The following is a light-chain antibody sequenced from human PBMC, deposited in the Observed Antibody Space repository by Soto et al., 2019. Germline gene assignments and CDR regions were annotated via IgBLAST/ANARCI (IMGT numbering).Light chain of an antibody. CDR2: DAS. CDR1: QSVSSY. J-gene: IGKJ4*01. Sequence: EIVLTQSPATLSLSPGERATLSCRASQSVSSYLAWYQQKPGQAPRLLIHDASNRATGIPARFSGSGSGTDFTLTISSLAPEDFAVYYCQQSSNWPLTFGGGSKMEIK. V-gene: IGKV3-11*01. CDR3: QQSSNWPLT.